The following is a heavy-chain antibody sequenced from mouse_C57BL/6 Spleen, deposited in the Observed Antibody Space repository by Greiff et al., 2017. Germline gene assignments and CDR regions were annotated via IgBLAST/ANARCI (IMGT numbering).Heavy chain of an antibody. Sequence: EVQLVESGGGLVKPGGSLKLSCAASGFTFSDYGMHWVRQAPEKGLEWVAYISSGSSTIYYADTVKGRFTISRDNAKNTLFLQMTSLRSEDTAMXYCARPDYRENCAMDYWGQGTSVTVSS. CDR1: GFTFSDYG. J-gene: IGHJ4*01. D-gene: IGHD2-4*01. CDR2: ISSGSSTI. V-gene: IGHV5-17*01. CDR3: ARPDYRENCAMDY.